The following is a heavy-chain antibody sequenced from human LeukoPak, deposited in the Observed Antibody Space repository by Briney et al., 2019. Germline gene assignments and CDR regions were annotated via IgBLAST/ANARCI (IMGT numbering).Heavy chain of an antibody. CDR1: GFTFSNYA. CDR2: ISGSGGST. D-gene: IGHD2-15*01. J-gene: IGHJ4*02. V-gene: IGHV3-23*01. CDR3: ASTRIVVVAANLFDY. Sequence: GGSLRLSCAASGFTFSNYAMSWVRQAPGKGLEWVSAISGSGGSTYYADSVKGRFTISRDNSKNTLYLQMNSLRAEDTAVYYCASTRIVVVAANLFDYWGQGTLVTVSS.